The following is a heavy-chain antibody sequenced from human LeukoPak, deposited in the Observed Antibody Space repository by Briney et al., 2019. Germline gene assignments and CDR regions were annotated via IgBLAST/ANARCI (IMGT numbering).Heavy chain of an antibody. CDR2: ISYDGSNK. CDR1: GFTFSSYG. J-gene: IGHJ4*02. D-gene: IGHD3-10*01. V-gene: IGHV3-30*18. Sequence: GGSLRLSCAASGFTFSSYGMHWVRQAPGKGLEWVAVISYDGSNKYYADSVKGRFTISRDNSKNTLYLQMNSLRAEDTAVYYCAKDLEDYYGSGSYGYWGQGTLVTVSS. CDR3: AKDLEDYYGSGSYGY.